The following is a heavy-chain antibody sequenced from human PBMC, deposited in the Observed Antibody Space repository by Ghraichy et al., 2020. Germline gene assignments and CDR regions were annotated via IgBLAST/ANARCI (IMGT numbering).Heavy chain of an antibody. CDR3: ARVFPWYGSGWLNYFDY. V-gene: IGHV4-34*01. CDR1: GGSFSGYY. CDR2: INHSGST. Sequence: SETLSLTCAVYGGSFSGYYWSWIRQPPGKGLEWIGEINHSGSTNYNPSLKSRVTISVDTSKNQFSLKLSSVTAADTAVYYCARVFPWYGSGWLNYFDYWGQGTLVTVSS. J-gene: IGHJ4*02. D-gene: IGHD6-19*01.